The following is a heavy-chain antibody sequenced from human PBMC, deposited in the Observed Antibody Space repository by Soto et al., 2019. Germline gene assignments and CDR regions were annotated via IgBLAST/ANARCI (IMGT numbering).Heavy chain of an antibody. CDR2: IYYSGST. Sequence: SETLSLTCTVSGGSISSGDYYWSWIRQPPGKGLEWIGYIYYSGSTYYNPSLKSRVTISVDTSKNQFSLKLSSVTAADTAVYYCAVVPAAIGYFRFFDPWGQGTLVTVSS. CDR3: AVVPAAIGYFRFFDP. D-gene: IGHD2-2*02. V-gene: IGHV4-30-4*01. J-gene: IGHJ5*02. CDR1: GGSISSGDYY.